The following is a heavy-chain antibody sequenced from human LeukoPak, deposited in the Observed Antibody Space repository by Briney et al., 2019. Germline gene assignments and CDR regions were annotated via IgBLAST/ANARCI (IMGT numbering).Heavy chain of an antibody. D-gene: IGHD4-17*01. CDR2: MNEDGSQK. CDR3: AKDRNAVTTRIPDY. CDR1: GFTFSRNW. J-gene: IGHJ4*02. Sequence: DPGGSLRLSCAASGFTFSRNWMKWVRQAPGKGLEWVANMNEDGSQKYYVDSAKGRFTISRDNSKNTLYLQMNGLRAEDTAVYYCAKDRNAVTTRIPDYWGQGTLVTVSS. V-gene: IGHV3-7*01.